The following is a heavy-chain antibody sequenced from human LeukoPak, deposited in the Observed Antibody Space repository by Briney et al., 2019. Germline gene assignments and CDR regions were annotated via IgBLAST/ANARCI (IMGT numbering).Heavy chain of an antibody. Sequence: GASVKVSCKASGGTFSSYAISWVRQAPGQGLEWMGGIIPIFGTANYAQKFQGRVTMTTDTSTSTAYMELSSLRSEDTAVYYCARRARYCSSTSCYDFDYWGQGTLVTVSS. V-gene: IGHV1-69*05. CDR1: GGTFSSYA. J-gene: IGHJ4*02. CDR3: ARRARYCSSTSCYDFDY. D-gene: IGHD2-2*01. CDR2: IIPIFGTA.